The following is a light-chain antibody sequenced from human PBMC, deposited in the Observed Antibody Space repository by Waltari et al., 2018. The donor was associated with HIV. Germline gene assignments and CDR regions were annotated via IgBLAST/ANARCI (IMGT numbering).Light chain of an antibody. CDR1: ISNIGSNS. CDR3: AAWDDSLKSYV. J-gene: IGLJ1*01. V-gene: IGLV1-44*01. Sequence: QSVLTQPPSASGTPGQRVTISCSGSISNIGSNSVNWYQHFPGAAPKLLIYSDNQRPSGVPDRFAGSKSGTSASLAISGLRPDDETDYYCAAWDDSLKSYVFGTGTKVTVL. CDR2: SDN.